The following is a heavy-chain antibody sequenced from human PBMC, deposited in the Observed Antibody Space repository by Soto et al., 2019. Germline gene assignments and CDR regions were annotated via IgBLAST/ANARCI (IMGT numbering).Heavy chain of an antibody. CDR3: ARDLYDFWSGYQSWYFDY. V-gene: IGHV1-18*01. D-gene: IGHD3-3*01. Sequence: QVQLVQSGAEVKKPGASVKVSCKASGYTFTSYGISWVRQAPGQGLEWMGWISAYNGNTSYAQKLQGRVTMTTDTSTSTAYMELRSLRSDDTAVYYCARDLYDFWSGYQSWYFDYWGQGTLVTVSS. CDR1: GYTFTSYG. J-gene: IGHJ4*02. CDR2: ISAYNGNT.